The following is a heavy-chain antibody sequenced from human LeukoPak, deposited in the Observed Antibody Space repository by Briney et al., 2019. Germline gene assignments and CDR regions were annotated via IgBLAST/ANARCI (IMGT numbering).Heavy chain of an antibody. Sequence: HPGGSLRLSCAASGFTFIRYGMHWVRQAPGKGLEWVAFIRYDGSNKYYADCVKGRFTISRDNSKNTLYLQMKSLRAEDTAVYYCAKGGGYEAQYYYYYLDVWGKGTTVTISS. CDR2: IRYDGSNK. CDR3: AKGGGYEAQYYYYYLDV. V-gene: IGHV3-30*02. CDR1: GFTFIRYG. J-gene: IGHJ6*03. D-gene: IGHD5-12*01.